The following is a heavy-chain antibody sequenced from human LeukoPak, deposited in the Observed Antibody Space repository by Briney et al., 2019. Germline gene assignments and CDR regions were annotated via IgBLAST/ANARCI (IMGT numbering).Heavy chain of an antibody. CDR1: GYTFTNYD. D-gene: IGHD4-17*01. Sequence: PGRSLRLSCVASGYTFTNYDMIWVRQAPGKGLEWVSFISSGSGTIYSAGSVRGRFTISRDDAKNSLYLQMNSLRDEDTAVYYCARDQNGDPNTYYLDYWGQGTLVTVSS. CDR2: ISSGSGTI. J-gene: IGHJ4*02. CDR3: ARDQNGDPNTYYLDY. V-gene: IGHV3-48*02.